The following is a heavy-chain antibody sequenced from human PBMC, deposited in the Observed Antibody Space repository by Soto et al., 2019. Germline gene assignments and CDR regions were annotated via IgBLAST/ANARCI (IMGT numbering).Heavy chain of an antibody. CDR2: TNSDGSDT. CDR3: ARDRGWSLFDY. D-gene: IGHD6-19*01. J-gene: IGHJ4*02. Sequence: PGGSLRLSCAASGFTFSTYWMYWVRQAPGKGLVWVSRTNSDGSDTSYADYVKGRFTISRDNAKNTLYLQMNSLRAEDTAVYYCARDRGWSLFDYWGQGTLVTVSS. V-gene: IGHV3-74*01. CDR1: GFTFSTYW.